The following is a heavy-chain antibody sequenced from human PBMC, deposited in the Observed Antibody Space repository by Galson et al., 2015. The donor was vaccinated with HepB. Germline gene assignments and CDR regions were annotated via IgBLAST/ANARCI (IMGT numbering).Heavy chain of an antibody. CDR1: GYTFTSHD. CDR3: ARASTPGTYYDFWSGYYSAAYYYYYGMDV. V-gene: IGHV1-8*01. CDR2: MNPNSGNT. Sequence: SVKVSCKASGYTFTSHDINWVRQATGQGLEWMGWMNPNSGNTGYAQKFQGRVTMTRNTSISTAYMELSSLRSEDTAVYYCARASTPGTYYDFWSGYYSAAYYYYYGMDVWGQGTTVTVSS. D-gene: IGHD3-3*01. J-gene: IGHJ6*02.